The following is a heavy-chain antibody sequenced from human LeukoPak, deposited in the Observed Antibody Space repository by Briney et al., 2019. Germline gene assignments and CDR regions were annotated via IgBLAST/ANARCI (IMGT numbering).Heavy chain of an antibody. D-gene: IGHD2-15*01. J-gene: IGHJ4*02. CDR3: ARGPAADY. Sequence: PSETLSLTRAVYGGSFSGYYWSWIRQPPGKGLEWIGEINHSGSTNYNPSLKSRVTISVDTSKNQFSLKLSSVTAADTAVYYCARGPAADYWGQGTLVTVPS. CDR1: GGSFSGYY. CDR2: INHSGST. V-gene: IGHV4-34*01.